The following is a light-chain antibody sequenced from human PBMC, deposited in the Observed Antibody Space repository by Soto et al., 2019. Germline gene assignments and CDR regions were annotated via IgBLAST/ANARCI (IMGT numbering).Light chain of an antibody. V-gene: IGKV3-20*01. CDR2: GAS. Sequence: ETVMTQSPANLSVSPGERAALSCRASQSVSSDLAWYQQKPGQAPRLLIYGASTRATGIPDRFSGSGSGTDFTLTISRLEPEDFAVYYCQQYGSSPNTFGQGTQLEIK. CDR1: QSVSSD. CDR3: QQYGSSPNT. J-gene: IGKJ5*01.